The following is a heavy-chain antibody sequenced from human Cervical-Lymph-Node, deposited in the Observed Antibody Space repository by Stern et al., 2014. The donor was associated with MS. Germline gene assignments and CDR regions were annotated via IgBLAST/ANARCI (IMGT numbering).Heavy chain of an antibody. V-gene: IGHV3-21*01. Sequence: EVQLEESGGGLVKPGGSLRLSCAASGFTFRSYSMNWVRQAPGKGLEWVSSITSSSSSIYYADSLKGRFTISRDNAKNSLYLQMNSLRAEDTAVYYCAREPYYGMDVWGQGTTVTVSS. CDR2: ITSSSSSI. CDR1: GFTFRSYS. CDR3: AREPYYGMDV. J-gene: IGHJ6*02.